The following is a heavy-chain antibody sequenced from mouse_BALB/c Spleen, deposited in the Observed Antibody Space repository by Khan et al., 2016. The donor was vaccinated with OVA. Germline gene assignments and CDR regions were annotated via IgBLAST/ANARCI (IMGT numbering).Heavy chain of an antibody. J-gene: IGHJ4*01. CDR2: ISYSGTT. CDR1: GYSITSNYA. CDR3: ARGNYYGYAMDY. V-gene: IGHV3-2*02. D-gene: IGHD1-1*01. Sequence: EVQLQESGPGLVKPSQSLSLTCTVTGYSITSNYAWNWIRQFPGNKLEWMGYISYSGTTSYNPSLKIRISITRDTSKNQFFLQLNSVTTEDTATYYCARGNYYGYAMDYWGQGTSVTVSS.